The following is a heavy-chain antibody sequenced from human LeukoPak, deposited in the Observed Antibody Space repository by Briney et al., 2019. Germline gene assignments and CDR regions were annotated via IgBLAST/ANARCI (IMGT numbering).Heavy chain of an antibody. CDR1: GLTLSSYW. CDR2: INSDGSRT. J-gene: IGHJ4*02. D-gene: IGHD5-12*01. Sequence: GGSLRLSCAVSGLTLSSYWMHWVRQVPGKGLEWVSCINSDGSRTSYADSVKGRFTISRDNAKNTVNLQMNSPRADDTAIYYCARAPWLHLDYWGQGILVTVSS. V-gene: IGHV3-74*01. CDR3: ARAPWLHLDY.